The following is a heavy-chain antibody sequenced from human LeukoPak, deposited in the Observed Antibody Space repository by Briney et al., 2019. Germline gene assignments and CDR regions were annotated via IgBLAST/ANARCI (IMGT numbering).Heavy chain of an antibody. V-gene: IGHV1-24*01. J-gene: IGHJ6*02. CDR2: FDPEDGET. Sequence: ASVKVSCKASGYTFTGYYMRWVRQAPGKGLEWMGGFDPEDGETIYAQKFQGRVTMTEDTSTDTAYMELSSLRSEDTAVYYCATDPDGMDVWGQGTTVTVSS. CDR1: GYTFTGYY. CDR3: ATDPDGMDV.